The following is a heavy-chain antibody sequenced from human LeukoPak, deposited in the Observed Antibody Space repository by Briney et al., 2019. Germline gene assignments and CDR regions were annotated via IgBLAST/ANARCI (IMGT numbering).Heavy chain of an antibody. CDR3: ARGPYSGSSGSYAFDI. V-gene: IGHV4-4*07. D-gene: IGHD6-6*01. CDR2: ISTSGST. J-gene: IGHJ3*02. Sequence: SETLSLTCTVSGGSISSYYWSWIRQPAGKGLEWIGRISTSGSTNYNPSLKSRVTMSVDTSKNQFSLKLSSVTAADTAVYYCARGPYSGSSGSYAFDIWGQGTMVTVSS. CDR1: GGSISSYY.